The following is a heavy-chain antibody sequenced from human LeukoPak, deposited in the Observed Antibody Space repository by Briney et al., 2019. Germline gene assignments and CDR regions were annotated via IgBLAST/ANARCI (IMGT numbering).Heavy chain of an antibody. CDR1: GFTFSSYA. CDR2: SGSGGTT. CDR3: AKDVMHYGSGRPYYMDV. Sequence: GGSLRLSCAASGFTFSSYAMTWVRQAPGKGLEWVSGSGSGGTTYYADSVKGRFTISRDNSKNTLYLQMTSLVTEDTAVYYCAKDVMHYGSGRPYYMDVWGKGPRSSSP. D-gene: IGHD3-10*01. J-gene: IGHJ6*03. V-gene: IGHV3-23*01.